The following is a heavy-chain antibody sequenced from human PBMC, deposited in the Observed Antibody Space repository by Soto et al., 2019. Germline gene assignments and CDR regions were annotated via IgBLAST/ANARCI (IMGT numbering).Heavy chain of an antibody. Sequence: EASVKVSWKASGYTLTSHDINWVRQATGQGLEWMGWLNPNTGDTGYAQKFQGRLSMTRNTSISTAYMELSSLRSEDTAVYYCARGGYDASDLWGQGTLVTVSS. D-gene: IGHD5-12*01. CDR3: ARGGYDASDL. CDR2: LNPNTGDT. V-gene: IGHV1-8*01. J-gene: IGHJ3*01. CDR1: GYTLTSHD.